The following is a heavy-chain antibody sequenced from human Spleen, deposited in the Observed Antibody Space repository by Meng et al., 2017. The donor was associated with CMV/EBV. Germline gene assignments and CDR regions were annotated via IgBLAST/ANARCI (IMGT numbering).Heavy chain of an antibody. CDR2: ISGSGGST. CDR1: GFTFSSYA. Sequence: GESLKISCAASGFTFSSYAMTWVRQAPGKGLEWVSGISGSGGSTYYADSVKGRFTISRDNSKNTLYLQMNSLRAEDTAVYSCAKDLFVGTGWGYYYAMDVWGQGTTVTVSS. CDR3: AKDLFVGTGWGYYYAMDV. D-gene: IGHD3/OR15-3a*01. V-gene: IGHV3-23*01. J-gene: IGHJ6*02.